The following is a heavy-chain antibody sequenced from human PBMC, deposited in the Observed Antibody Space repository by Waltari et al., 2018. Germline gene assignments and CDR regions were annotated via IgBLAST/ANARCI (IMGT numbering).Heavy chain of an antibody. CDR3: ARSQDCTNGVCYGSSWFDP. V-gene: IGHV4-31*03. D-gene: IGHD2-8*01. Sequence: QVQLQESGPGLVKPSQTLSLTCTVSGGSISSGGSYWSWIRQHPGKGLEWIGYIYYSGSTYYNPSLKSRVTISVDTSKNQFSLKLSSVTAADTAVYYCARSQDCTNGVCYGSSWFDPWGQGTLVTVSS. CDR1: GGSISSGGSY. CDR2: IYYSGST. J-gene: IGHJ5*02.